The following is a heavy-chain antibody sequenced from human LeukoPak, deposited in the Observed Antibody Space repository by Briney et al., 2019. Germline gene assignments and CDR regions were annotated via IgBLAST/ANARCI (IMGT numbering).Heavy chain of an antibody. CDR2: LSYEGSHT. D-gene: IGHD4-23*01. CDR1: GFTLSSYA. J-gene: IGHJ4*02. V-gene: IGHV3-30*04. Sequence: GGSLRLSCAASGFTLSSYAMHWVRQAPGKGLEWMAVLSYEGSHTYYADSVKGRFTISRDNAKNSLYLQMSSLRAEDTAVYYCVRDDGGNSWDYWGQGALVTVSS. CDR3: VRDDGGNSWDY.